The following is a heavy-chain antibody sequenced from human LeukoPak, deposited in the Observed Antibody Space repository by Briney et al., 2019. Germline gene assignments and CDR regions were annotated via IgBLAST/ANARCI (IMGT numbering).Heavy chain of an antibody. CDR2: IYYSGST. CDR1: GGSISSYY. V-gene: IGHV4-59*01. CDR3: ARAPITIDAFDI. J-gene: IGHJ3*02. D-gene: IGHD3-10*01. Sequence: ASETLSLTCTVSGGSISSYYWSWIRQPPGKGLEWIGYIYYSGSTNYNPSLKSRVTISVDTSKNQFSLKLSSVTAADTAVYYCARAPITIDAFDIWGQGTMVTVSS.